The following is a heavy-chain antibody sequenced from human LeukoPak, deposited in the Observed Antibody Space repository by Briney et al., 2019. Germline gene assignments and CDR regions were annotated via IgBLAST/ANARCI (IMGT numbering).Heavy chain of an antibody. J-gene: IGHJ6*03. CDR2: IYYSGST. CDR3: ARTGYSYGYYYYYYMDV. Sequence: SETLSLTCTVSGGSISSYYWSWIRQPPGKGLEWIGYIYYSGSTNYNPSLKSRVTISVDTSKNQFSLKLSSVTAADTAVYYCARTGYSYGYYYYYYMDVWGKGTTVTISS. V-gene: IGHV4-59*01. CDR1: GGSISSYY. D-gene: IGHD5-18*01.